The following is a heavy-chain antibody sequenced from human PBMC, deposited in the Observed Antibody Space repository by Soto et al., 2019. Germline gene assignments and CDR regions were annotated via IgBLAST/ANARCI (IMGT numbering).Heavy chain of an antibody. CDR3: ARVRDPHLDHYGLDV. Sequence: QVQLVQSGAEVKNPGSSVRVSCKTYGFTFNVYGIHWVRQAPGQGLEWMGGLIPIYDEPNYAQKFQGRVTITADKSTATVYLDLNSLRSEDTAVYFCARVRDPHLDHYGLDVWGQGTTVTVSS. J-gene: IGHJ6*02. V-gene: IGHV1-69*06. CDR1: GFTFNVYG. CDR2: LIPIYDEP.